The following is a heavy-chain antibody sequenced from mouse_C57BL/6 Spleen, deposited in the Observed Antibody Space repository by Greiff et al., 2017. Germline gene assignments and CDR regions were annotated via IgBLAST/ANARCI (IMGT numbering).Heavy chain of an antibody. CDR2: INPNNGGT. D-gene: IGHD2-3*01. CDR3: ASWGYDAPTFAY. Sequence: EVQLQQSGPELVKPGASVKMSCKASGYTFTDYNMHWVKQSHGKSLEWIGYINPNNGGTSYNQKFKGKATLTVNKSSSTAYMELRNLTSEDSAVYYCASWGYDAPTFAYWGKGTLVTVSA. V-gene: IGHV1-22*01. CDR1: GYTFTDYN. J-gene: IGHJ3*01.